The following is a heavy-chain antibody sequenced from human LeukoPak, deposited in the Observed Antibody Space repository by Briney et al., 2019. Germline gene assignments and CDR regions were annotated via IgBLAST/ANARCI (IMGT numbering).Heavy chain of an antibody. D-gene: IGHD3-22*01. J-gene: IGHJ4*02. CDR2: IYAGGSA. CDR1: GLSVSTNY. V-gene: IGHV3-53*01. CDR3: ARDSYDSSGYPVYFDN. Sequence: GGSLRLSCAASGLSVSTNYMSWVRQAQGKGLEWVSVIYAGGSAYYADSVKGRFTISRDTYKNTLYLQMNNLRAEDTAVYYCARDSYDSSGYPVYFDNWGQGTLVTVSS.